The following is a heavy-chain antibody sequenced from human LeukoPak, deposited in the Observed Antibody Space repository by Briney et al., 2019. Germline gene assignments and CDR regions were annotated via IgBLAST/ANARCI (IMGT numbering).Heavy chain of an antibody. D-gene: IGHD6-13*01. CDR3: ARVSHMAAAFSLLYHNYGMDV. CDR1: GFTFSSYE. V-gene: IGHV3-48*03. Sequence: GGSLRLSCAASGFTFSSYEMNWVRQAPGKGLEWVSYISSSGDTIYYADPVKGRFTIPRDNAKNSLYLQMNSLRGEDTAVYYCARVSHMAAAFSLLYHNYGMDVWGQGTTVTVSS. J-gene: IGHJ6*02. CDR2: ISSSGDTI.